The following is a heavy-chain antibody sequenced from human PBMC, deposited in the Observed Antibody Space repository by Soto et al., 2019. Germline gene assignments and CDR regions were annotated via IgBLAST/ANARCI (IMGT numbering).Heavy chain of an antibody. J-gene: IGHJ4*02. CDR3: AKGAVGIAAGSNTDFDY. Sequence: EVQLLESGGGLVQPGGSLRLSCAASGFTFSSYAMSWVRQAPGKGLEWVSAISGSGGSTYYADSVKGRFTISRDNSKNTLYLQMNSLRAEDTAVYYCAKGAVGIAAGSNTDFDYWGQGTLVTVSS. D-gene: IGHD6-13*01. V-gene: IGHV3-23*01. CDR2: ISGSGGST. CDR1: GFTFSSYA.